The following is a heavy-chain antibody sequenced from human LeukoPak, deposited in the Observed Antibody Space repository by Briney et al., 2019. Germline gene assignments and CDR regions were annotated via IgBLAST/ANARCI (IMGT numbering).Heavy chain of an antibody. Sequence: GGSLRLSCAASGFTFSSYGMSWVRQAPGKGLEWVSAISGSGGSTYYADSVKGRFTISRDNSKNTLYLQMNSLRAEDTAVYYCAKDQQLVEFGTRFDYWGQGTLVTVSS. CDR1: GFTFSSYG. D-gene: IGHD6-13*01. CDR2: ISGSGGST. V-gene: IGHV3-23*01. CDR3: AKDQQLVEFGTRFDY. J-gene: IGHJ4*02.